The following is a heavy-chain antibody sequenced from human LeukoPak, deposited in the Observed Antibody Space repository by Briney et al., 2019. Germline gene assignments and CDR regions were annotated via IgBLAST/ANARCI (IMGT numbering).Heavy chain of an antibody. CDR1: GGTFSSYA. D-gene: IGHD3-10*01. Sequence: ASVKVSCKASGGTFSSYAISWVRQAPGQGLELMGRIIPILGIANYTQKFQGRVTITADKSTSTAYMELSSLRSEDTAVYYCAREPPYYYGSGRANWFDPWGQGTLVTVSS. V-gene: IGHV1-69*04. J-gene: IGHJ5*02. CDR3: AREPPYYYGSGRANWFDP. CDR2: IIPILGIA.